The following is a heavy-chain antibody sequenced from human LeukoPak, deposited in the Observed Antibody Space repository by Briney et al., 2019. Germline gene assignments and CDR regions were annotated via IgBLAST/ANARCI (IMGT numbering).Heavy chain of an antibody. J-gene: IGHJ1*01. CDR1: GFTFSSYG. D-gene: IGHD3-22*01. CDR2: VSYDGSNK. CDR3: AKDEDSSGYYYVGHFQH. V-gene: IGHV3-30*18. Sequence: GGSLRLSCAASGFTFSSYGMHWVRQAPGKGLEWVAVVSYDGSNKYYADSVKGRFTISRDNSKNTLYLQMNSLRAEDTAVYYCAKDEDSSGYYYVGHFQHWGQGTLVTVSS.